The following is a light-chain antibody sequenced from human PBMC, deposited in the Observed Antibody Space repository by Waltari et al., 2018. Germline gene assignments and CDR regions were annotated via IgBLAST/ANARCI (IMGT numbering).Light chain of an antibody. V-gene: IGKV1-5*01. CDR1: QNMNSY. Sequence: DIQMTQSPSTLSASLGYRVSITCRASQNMNSYLAWYQQKPGKAPKLLIYGASSLESGVPLRFSGTASGTEFTLTISSLQPDDFATYYCHRYDSFPNTFGQGTK. J-gene: IGKJ2*01. CDR3: HRYDSFPNT. CDR2: GAS.